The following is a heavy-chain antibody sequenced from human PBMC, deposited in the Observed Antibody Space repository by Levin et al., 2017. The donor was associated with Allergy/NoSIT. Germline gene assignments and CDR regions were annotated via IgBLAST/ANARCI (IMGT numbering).Heavy chain of an antibody. CDR3: ARLYSGSYYPDYYYYDGMDV. J-gene: IGHJ6*02. Sequence: SETLSLTCAISGDSVSSNSAAWNWIRQSPSRGLEWLGRTYYRSKWYNDYAVSVKSRITINPDTSKNQFSLQLNSVTPEDTAVYYCARLYSGSYYPDYYYYDGMDVWGQGTTVTVSS. CDR2: TYYRSKWYN. D-gene: IGHD1-26*01. V-gene: IGHV6-1*01. CDR1: GDSVSSNSAA.